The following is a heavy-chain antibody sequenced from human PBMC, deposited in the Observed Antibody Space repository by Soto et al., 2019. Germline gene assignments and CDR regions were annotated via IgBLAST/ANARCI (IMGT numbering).Heavy chain of an antibody. D-gene: IGHD2-15*01. J-gene: IGHJ5*02. CDR1: GWSFSGYY. V-gene: IGHV4-34*01. CDR3: ARGFRFCSGGSCYSGWFDP. CDR2: INHSGST. Sequence: QVQLQQWGAGLLKPSETLSLTCVVYGWSFSGYYWSWIRRPPGKGLEWIGEINHSGSTNYNPSLKRRVTISVATSKNQCSLKLRSVTAADTAVYYCARGFRFCSGGSCYSGWFDPWGQGTLVTVSS.